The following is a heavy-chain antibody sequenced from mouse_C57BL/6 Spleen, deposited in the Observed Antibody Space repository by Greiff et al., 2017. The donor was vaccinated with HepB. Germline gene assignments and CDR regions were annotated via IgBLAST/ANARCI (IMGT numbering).Heavy chain of an antibody. CDR2: IHPNSGST. Sequence: QVQLQQPGAELVKPGASVKLSCKASGYTFTSYWMHWVKQRPGQGLEWIGMIHPNSGSTNYNEKFKSKATLTVDKSSSTAYMQLSSLTSEDSAVYYGARSDGYFLYYAMDYWGQGTSVTVSS. CDR1: GYTFTSYW. J-gene: IGHJ4*01. CDR3: ARSDGYFLYYAMDY. V-gene: IGHV1-64*01. D-gene: IGHD2-3*01.